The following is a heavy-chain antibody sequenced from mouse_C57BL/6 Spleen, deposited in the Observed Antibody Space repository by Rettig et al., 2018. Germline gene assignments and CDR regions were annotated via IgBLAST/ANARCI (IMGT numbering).Heavy chain of an antibody. CDR1: GYTFTDYY. D-gene: IGHD1-1*01. V-gene: IGHV1-26*01. Sequence: EVQLQQSGPELVKPGASVKISCKASGYTFTDYYMNWVKQSHGKSLEWIGDINPNNGGTSYNQKFKGKATLTVDKSSSTAYMELRSLTSEDSAVYYCARTNYGSRGDYWGQGTSVTVSS. J-gene: IGHJ4*01. CDR2: INPNNGGT. CDR3: ARTNYGSRGDY.